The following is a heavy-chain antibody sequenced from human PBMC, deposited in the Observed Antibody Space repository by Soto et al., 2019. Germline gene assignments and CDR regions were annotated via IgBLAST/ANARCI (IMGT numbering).Heavy chain of an antibody. CDR1: GGSFSGYY. CDR2: INHSGST. CDR3: ARVRRALLWFGELGPVDY. J-gene: IGHJ4*02. V-gene: IGHV4-34*01. Sequence: SETLSLTCAVYGGSFSGYYWSWIRQPPGKGLEWIGEINHSGSTNYNPSLKSRVTISVDKSKNQFSLKLSSVTAADTAVYYCARVRRALLWFGELGPVDYWGQGTLVTVSS. D-gene: IGHD3-10*01.